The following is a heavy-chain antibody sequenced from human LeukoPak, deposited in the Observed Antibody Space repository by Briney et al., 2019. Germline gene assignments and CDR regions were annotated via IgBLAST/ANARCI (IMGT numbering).Heavy chain of an antibody. J-gene: IGHJ4*02. Sequence: SETLSLTCTVSGGSISSYYWSWIRQPPGKGLEWIGEINHSGSTNYNPSLKSRVTISVDTSKNQFSLKLSSVTAADTAVYYCARVNDTAMVADWGQGTLVTVSS. CDR2: INHSGST. V-gene: IGHV4-34*01. D-gene: IGHD5-18*01. CDR1: GGSISSYY. CDR3: ARVNDTAMVAD.